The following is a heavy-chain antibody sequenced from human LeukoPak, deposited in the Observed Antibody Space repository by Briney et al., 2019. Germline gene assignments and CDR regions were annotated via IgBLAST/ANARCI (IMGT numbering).Heavy chain of an antibody. CDR2: IYSSGST. V-gene: IGHV4-61*02. CDR3: ARDRYYYDSSGYGYYYMDV. CDR1: GGSISSGSYY. Sequence: SETLSLTCTVSGGSISSGSYYWSWIRQPAGKGLEWIGRIYSSGSTNYNPSLKSRVTISLDTSKNQFSLKLSSVTAADTAVYYCARDRYYYDSSGYGYYYMDVWGKGTTVTVSS. J-gene: IGHJ6*03. D-gene: IGHD3-22*01.